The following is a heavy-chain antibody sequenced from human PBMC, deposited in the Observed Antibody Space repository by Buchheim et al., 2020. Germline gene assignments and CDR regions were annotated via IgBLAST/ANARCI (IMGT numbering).Heavy chain of an antibody. Sequence: QVQLQESGPGLVKPSQTLSLTCTVSGGSISSGSYYWSWIRQPAGKGLEWIGRIYTSGSTNYNPSLKSRVTISVDTSKNQFSLKLSSVTAADTAVYYCARGYSYGLNYGMDVWGQGTT. CDR3: ARGYSYGLNYGMDV. CDR1: GGSISSGSYY. D-gene: IGHD5-18*01. J-gene: IGHJ6*02. CDR2: IYTSGST. V-gene: IGHV4-61*02.